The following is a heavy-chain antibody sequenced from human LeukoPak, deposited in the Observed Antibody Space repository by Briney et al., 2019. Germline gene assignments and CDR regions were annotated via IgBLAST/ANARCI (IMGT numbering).Heavy chain of an antibody. CDR3: ARGNKVKFDY. J-gene: IGHJ4*02. CDR2: IYYSGST. V-gene: IGHV4-59*01. Sequence: PSETLSLTCTVSGGSISSYYWSWIRQPPGKGLEWIGYIYYSGSTNYNPSLKSRVTISVDTSKNQFSLKLSSVTAADTAVYYCARGNKVKFDYWGQGTLVTVSS. D-gene: IGHD2/OR15-2a*01. CDR1: GGSISSYY.